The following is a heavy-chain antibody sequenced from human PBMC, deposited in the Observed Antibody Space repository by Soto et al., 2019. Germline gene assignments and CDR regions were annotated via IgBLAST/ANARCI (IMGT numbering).Heavy chain of an antibody. D-gene: IGHD3-10*01. V-gene: IGHV4-30-4*02. CDR1: GGPITSGDYY. CDR3: ARGFRGVYFDF. Sequence: SDALSLASNASGGPITSGDYYWSWIRQPPGKGLEWIGYIYYSATTYYNPSLKSRLTISIDTSKNQFSLKLSSVTAADTAVYFCARGFRGVYFDFWGQG. CDR2: IYYSATT. J-gene: IGHJ4*02.